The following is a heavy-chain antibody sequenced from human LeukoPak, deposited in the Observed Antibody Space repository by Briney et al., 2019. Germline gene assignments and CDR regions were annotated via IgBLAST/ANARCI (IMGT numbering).Heavy chain of an antibody. CDR2: IYYSGST. CDR1: SGSISSSSYY. J-gene: IGHJ4*02. V-gene: IGHV4-39*07. D-gene: IGHD3-22*01. CDR3: ARQFTMIVPYFDY. Sequence: SETLSLTCTVSSGSISSSSYYWGWIRQPPGKGLEWIGSIYYSGSTYYNPSLKSRVTISVDTSKNQFSLKLSSVTAADTAVYYCARQFTMIVPYFDYWGQGTLVTVSS.